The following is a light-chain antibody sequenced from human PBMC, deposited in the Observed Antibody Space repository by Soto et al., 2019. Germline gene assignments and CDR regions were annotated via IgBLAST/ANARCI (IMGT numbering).Light chain of an antibody. CDR1: SSDVGGYNY. CDR3: GSYTSSSNYV. V-gene: IGLV2-8*01. J-gene: IGLJ1*01. Sequence: QSALTQPPSASGSPGQSVTISCTGTSSDVGGYNYVSWYQQHPGKAPKLMIYEVSERPSGVPDRFSGSKSSNTASLTVSGLQAEDEADYYCGSYTSSSNYVFGTGTKVTVL. CDR2: EVS.